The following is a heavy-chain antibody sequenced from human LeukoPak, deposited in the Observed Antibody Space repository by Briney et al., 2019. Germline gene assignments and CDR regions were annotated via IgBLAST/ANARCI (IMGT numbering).Heavy chain of an antibody. CDR3: ARDHSSYGSPYMDV. D-gene: IGHD6-19*01. CDR1: VFAFSDYY. J-gene: IGHJ6*04. CDR2: ISSSGATI. V-gene: IGHV3-11*04. Sequence: GGALRLSCAASVFAFSDYYMMWLRQAPGKGLEGVSYISSSGATIYYAESVKGRFTISRDNAKNSLYLQMNSLRVEDTAVYYCARDHSSYGSPYMDVWGKGTTVTVSS.